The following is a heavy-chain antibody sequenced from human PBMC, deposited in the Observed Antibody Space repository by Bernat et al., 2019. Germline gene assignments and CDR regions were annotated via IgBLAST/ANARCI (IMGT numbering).Heavy chain of an antibody. V-gene: IGHV2-26*01. J-gene: IGHJ4*02. Sequence: QVTLKDSGPVLVKPTETLTLICTVSGFSLSNARMGVSWIRQPPGKALEWLAHIFSNDEKSYSTSLKSRLTIPKDTSKSQVVLTMTNIDPVDTSTYYCARVDTGLGTDDYWGQGTLVTVSS. CDR2: IFSNDEK. D-gene: IGHD3-10*01. CDR1: GFSLSNARMG. CDR3: ARVDTGLGTDDY.